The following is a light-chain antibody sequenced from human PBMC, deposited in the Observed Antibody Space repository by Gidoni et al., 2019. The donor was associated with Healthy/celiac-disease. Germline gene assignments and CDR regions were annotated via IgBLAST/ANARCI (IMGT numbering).Light chain of an antibody. V-gene: IGLV1-40*01. CDR2: GDS. Sequence: QSVLTQPHSVSGAPGQRVPISCTGSSSNIGAGYDVHWYQQLPGTAPKLLIYGDSHRPSGVPDRFSGSKSGTSASLAITGLQAEDEADYYCQSYDSSLSGHVVFGGGTKLTVL. CDR3: QSYDSSLSGHVV. CDR1: SSNIGAGYD. J-gene: IGLJ2*01.